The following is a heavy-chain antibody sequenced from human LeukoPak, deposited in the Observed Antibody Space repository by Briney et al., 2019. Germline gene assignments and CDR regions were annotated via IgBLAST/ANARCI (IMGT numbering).Heavy chain of an antibody. CDR2: ITSSSTYI. Sequence: PGGSLRLSCAASGFTVNSHYMSWVRQAPGKGLEWVSSITSSSTYIYYADSVKGRFTISRDNAKNSLYVQMNSLRAEDTAVYYCARGGYYPRVADELDRWGQGTLVSVSS. V-gene: IGHV3-21*06. D-gene: IGHD3-3*01. J-gene: IGHJ5*02. CDR1: GFTVNSHY. CDR3: ARGGYYPRVADELDR.